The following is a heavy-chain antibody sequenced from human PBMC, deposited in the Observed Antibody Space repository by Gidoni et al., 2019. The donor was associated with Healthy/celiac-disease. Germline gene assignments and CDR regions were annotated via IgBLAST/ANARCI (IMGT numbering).Heavy chain of an antibody. CDR3: ARSGPYCTNGVCYRRDFDY. J-gene: IGHJ4*02. Sequence: QVQLQESGPGLVKPSQTLSLTCTVSGGSTSRGRYHWGWIRQPAGKGLEWIGRIYTSGSTNYHPSLKSRVTISVDTSKNQFYLKLSSVTAADTAVYYCARSGPYCTNGVCYRRDFDYWGQGTLVTVSS. D-gene: IGHD2-8*01. CDR2: IYTSGST. V-gene: IGHV4-61*02. CDR1: GGSTSRGRYH.